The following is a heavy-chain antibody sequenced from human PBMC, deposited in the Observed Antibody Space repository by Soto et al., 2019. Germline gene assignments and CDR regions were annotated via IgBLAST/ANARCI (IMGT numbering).Heavy chain of an antibody. CDR1: GVTLRSYV. CDR2: IGGSGGST. D-gene: IGHD6-19*01. CDR3: AKRREDSAGWHEFDY. Sequence: GGSLRLCCAVSGVTLRSYVMSWVRQAPGKGLEWVATIGGSGGSTVYADSVKGRFTISRDNSKYTLYLQMNSLRAEDTAVYYCAKRREDSAGWHEFDYWGPGTLVTVSS. V-gene: IGHV3-23*01. J-gene: IGHJ4*02.